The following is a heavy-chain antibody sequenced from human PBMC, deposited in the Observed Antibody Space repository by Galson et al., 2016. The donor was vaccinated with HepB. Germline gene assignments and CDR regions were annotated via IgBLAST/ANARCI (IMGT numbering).Heavy chain of an antibody. D-gene: IGHD3-9*01. V-gene: IGHV3-53*01. CDR1: GLSVSSDY. J-gene: IGHJ6*04. CDR3: ARATRYFDWRYQYGMDV. CDR2: ISSGGYT. Sequence: SLRLSCAASGLSVSSDYMSRVRQALGKGLEWVAVISSGGYTYYAQSVEGRLTISRDNSKNTLYLQMNRLRAEDTAVYYCARATRYFDWRYQYGMDVWGKGTTVTVSS.